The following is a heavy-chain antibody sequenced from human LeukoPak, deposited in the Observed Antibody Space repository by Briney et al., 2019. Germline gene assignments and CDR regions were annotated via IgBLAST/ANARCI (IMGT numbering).Heavy chain of an antibody. CDR2: IYYSGGT. CDR1: GGSISSSSYY. CDR3: ARERYNTGWYSDY. D-gene: IGHD6-19*01. V-gene: IGHV4-39*07. J-gene: IGHJ4*02. Sequence: SDTLSLTCTVSGGSISSSSYYWGWIRQPPGKGLEWIGSIYYSGGTNYNPSLKSRVTMSVDTSKKQFSLKLSSVTAADTAVYFCARERYNTGWYSDYWGQGTLVTVSS.